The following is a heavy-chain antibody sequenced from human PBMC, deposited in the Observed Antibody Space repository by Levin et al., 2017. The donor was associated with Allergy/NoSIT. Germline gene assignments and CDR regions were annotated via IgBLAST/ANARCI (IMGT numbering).Heavy chain of an antibody. Sequence: GGSLRLSCAASGFTFSSYEMNWVRRAPGKGLEWVSYISSTGSTIYSADSVKGRFTISRDNAKNSLYLHMNSLRAEDTAVYYCARQLGNFWSGYSYFDDWGQGTLVTVSS. D-gene: IGHD3-3*01. CDR3: ARQLGNFWSGYSYFDD. CDR1: GFTFSSYE. J-gene: IGHJ4*02. V-gene: IGHV3-48*03. CDR2: ISSTGSTI.